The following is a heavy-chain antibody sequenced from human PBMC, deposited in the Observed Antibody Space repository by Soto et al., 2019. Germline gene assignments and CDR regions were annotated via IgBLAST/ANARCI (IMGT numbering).Heavy chain of an antibody. D-gene: IGHD4-4*01. CDR2: IIPIFGTA. Sequence: QVQLVQSGAEVKKPGSSVKVSCKASGGTFSSYAISWVRQAPGQGLEWMGGIIPIFGTANYAQKFQGRVTITADEYTSIAYTELRIRRSEDPAVYYCGRGHSYPPTVTPLGSYYYGMDVWGQGTTVTVSS. V-gene: IGHV1-69*01. J-gene: IGHJ6*02. CDR1: GGTFSSYA. CDR3: GRGHSYPPTVTPLGSYYYGMDV.